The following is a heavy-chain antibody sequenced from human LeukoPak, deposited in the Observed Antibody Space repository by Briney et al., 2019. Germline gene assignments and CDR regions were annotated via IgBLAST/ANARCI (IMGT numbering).Heavy chain of an antibody. CDR3: VRGLYGLGWDY. D-gene: IGHD3-10*01. CDR2: ITSDGGSI. CDR1: RFTFSNFN. V-gene: IGHV3-64D*06. Sequence: PGGSLRLSCSASRFTFSNFNMHWVRQAPGKGLQFVSGITSDGGSIDYADSVRGRFTISRDNSKNTLYLRMTSLRVEDTALSYCVRGLYGLGWDYWGPGTLVTVSS. J-gene: IGHJ4*02.